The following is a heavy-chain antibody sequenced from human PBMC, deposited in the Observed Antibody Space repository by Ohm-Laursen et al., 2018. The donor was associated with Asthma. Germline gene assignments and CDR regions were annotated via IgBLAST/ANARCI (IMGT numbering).Heavy chain of an antibody. Sequence: SLRLSCSASGFTFSGYWMHWVRQAPGKGLVWVSRINSDVSDTTYADSVKGRFTISRDDAQNTVYLQMHSLRVDDTAVYFCARGNVEGLLWGQGTLVTASS. CDR2: INSDVSDT. V-gene: IGHV3-74*01. J-gene: IGHJ4*02. CDR3: ARGNVEGLL. CDR1: GFTFSGYW.